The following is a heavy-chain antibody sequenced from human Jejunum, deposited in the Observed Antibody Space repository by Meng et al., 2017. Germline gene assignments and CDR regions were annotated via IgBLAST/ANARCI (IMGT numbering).Heavy chain of an antibody. Sequence: GGSLILSCVASEFSFNDFTMTWVRQAPGKGLEWVSSISGSGSYIYYADSMKGRVTISRDNAKNSLYLQVDSLRAEDTAVYYCARESRTVALDFWGQGTLVTVSS. D-gene: IGHD4-23*01. V-gene: IGHV3-21*01. CDR1: EFSFNDFT. CDR2: ISGSGSYI. J-gene: IGHJ4*02. CDR3: ARESRTVALDF.